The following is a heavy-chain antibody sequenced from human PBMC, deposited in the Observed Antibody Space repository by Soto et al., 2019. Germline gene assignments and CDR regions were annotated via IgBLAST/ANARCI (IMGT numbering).Heavy chain of an antibody. CDR3: ARSYGAGYLAFDY. J-gene: IGHJ4*02. Sequence: QVQLVQSGAEVKRPGSSVKVSCKASGDTFNFYSINWVRQAPGLGLEWMGRVNPIVSMSNYAQKFQGRVTMSADKSTSTAYMELSSLRSEATAIYYCARSYGAGYLAFDYWGQGALVTVSS. CDR2: VNPIVSMS. CDR1: GDTFNFYS. V-gene: IGHV1-69*02. D-gene: IGHD3-10*01.